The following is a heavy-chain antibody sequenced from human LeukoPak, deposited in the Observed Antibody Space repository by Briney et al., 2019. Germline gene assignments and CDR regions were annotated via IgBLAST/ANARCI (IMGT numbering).Heavy chain of an antibody. Sequence: ASVKVSCKASGYTFTGYYMHWVRQAPGQGLEWMGRINPNGGGTNYAQKFQGRVTMTRDTSISTAYMELSRLRSDDTAVYYCAREGSSSWAYYFDYWGQGTLVTVSS. CDR3: AREGSSSWAYYFDY. D-gene: IGHD6-13*01. CDR1: GYTFTGYY. J-gene: IGHJ4*02. CDR2: INPNGGGT. V-gene: IGHV1-2*06.